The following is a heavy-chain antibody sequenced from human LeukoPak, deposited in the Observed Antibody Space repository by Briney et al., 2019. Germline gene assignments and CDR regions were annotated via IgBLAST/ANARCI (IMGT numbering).Heavy chain of an antibody. Sequence: GGSLRLSCAASGFTFSSYAMNWVRQAPGKGLEWVSSISSSSSYIYYADSVKGRFTISRDNAKNSLYLQMNSLRAEDTAVYYCANGDHSLFDYWGQGTLVTVSS. V-gene: IGHV3-21*01. CDR2: ISSSSSYI. D-gene: IGHD4-17*01. J-gene: IGHJ4*02. CDR1: GFTFSSYA. CDR3: ANGDHSLFDY.